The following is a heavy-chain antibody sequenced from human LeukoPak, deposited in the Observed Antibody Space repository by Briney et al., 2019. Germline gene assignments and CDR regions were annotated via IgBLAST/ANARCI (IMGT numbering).Heavy chain of an antibody. Sequence: ASVKVSCKASGYTFTSYYMHWVRQAPGQGLEWMGIINPSGGSTSYAQKFQGRVTMTRDTSTSTVYMELSGLRSEDTAVYYCARDLSPRGSTDYWGQGTLVTVSS. CDR2: INPSGGST. V-gene: IGHV1-46*01. CDR1: GYTFTSYY. D-gene: IGHD6-13*01. J-gene: IGHJ4*02. CDR3: ARDLSPRGSTDY.